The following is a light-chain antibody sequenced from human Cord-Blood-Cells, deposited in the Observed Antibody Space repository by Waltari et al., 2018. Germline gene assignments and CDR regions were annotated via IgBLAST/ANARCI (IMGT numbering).Light chain of an antibody. CDR3: SSYTSSSTLV. CDR1: SSDVGGYNY. J-gene: IGLJ1*01. Sequence: QSALTQPASVSGSPGQSITISCPGTSSDVGGYNYVSWYQQHPGKAPKLMIYDVSNRPSGVSNRFSGSKSCNTASLTISGLQAEDEADYYCSSYTSSSTLVFGTGTKVTVL. CDR2: DVS. V-gene: IGLV2-14*03.